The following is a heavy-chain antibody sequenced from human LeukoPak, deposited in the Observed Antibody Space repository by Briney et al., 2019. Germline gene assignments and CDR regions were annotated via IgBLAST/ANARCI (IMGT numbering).Heavy chain of an antibody. CDR1: GYTFTGYY. CDR2: INPNSGGT. D-gene: IGHD6-6*01. CDR3: ARAPSAEYSSSSPFGY. V-gene: IGHV1-2*02. J-gene: IGHJ4*02. Sequence: GASVKVSCKASGYTFTGYYMHWVLQAPGQGLEWMGWINPNSGGTNYAQKFQGRVTMTRDTSISTAYMELSRLRSDDTAVYYCARAPSAEYSSSSPFGYWGQGTLVTVSS.